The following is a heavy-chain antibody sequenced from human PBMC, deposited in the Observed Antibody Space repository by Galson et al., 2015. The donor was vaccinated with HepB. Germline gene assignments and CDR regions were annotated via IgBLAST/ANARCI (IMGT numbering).Heavy chain of an antibody. J-gene: IGHJ4*02. Sequence: SLRLSCAASGFTFTSYNMIWVRQAPGKGLGWVSSISGDSSYRFYAESVRGRFTISRDNAKNSLYLQMNSLRAEDTAVYYCARDPPLGTPFDYWGQGTLVTVSS. D-gene: IGHD7-27*01. CDR1: GFTFTSYN. CDR2: ISGDSSYR. V-gene: IGHV3-21*01. CDR3: ARDPPLGTPFDY.